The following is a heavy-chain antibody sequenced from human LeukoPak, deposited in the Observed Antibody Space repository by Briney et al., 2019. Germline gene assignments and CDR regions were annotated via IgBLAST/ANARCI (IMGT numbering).Heavy chain of an antibody. V-gene: IGHV3-23*01. J-gene: IGHJ3*02. D-gene: IGHD3-9*01. CDR2: ISGSGGST. Sequence: PGGSLRLSCAASGFTFSSYAMSWVRQAPGKGLEWVSAISGSGGSTYYADSVKGRFTISRDNSKNTLYLQMNSLRAEDTAVYYCAKDRGIRYFDWTNDAFDIWGQGTMVTVSS. CDR3: AKDRGIRYFDWTNDAFDI. CDR1: GFTFSSYA.